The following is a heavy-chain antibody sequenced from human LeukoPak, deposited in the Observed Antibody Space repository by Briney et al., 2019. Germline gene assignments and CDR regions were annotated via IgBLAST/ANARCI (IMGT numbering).Heavy chain of an antibody. CDR2: ISGSGGST. CDR1: GFTFSTYG. J-gene: IGHJ4*02. Sequence: GGALRLSCAASGFTFSTYGMSWVRQAPGKGLEWVSGISGSGGSTYSADSVKGRFTISRDNSKNTLYLQMNSLRAEDTAIYYCARDGVLRYFDWLSYYFDYWGQGTLVTVSS. D-gene: IGHD3-9*01. CDR3: ARDGVLRYFDWLSYYFDY. V-gene: IGHV3-23*01.